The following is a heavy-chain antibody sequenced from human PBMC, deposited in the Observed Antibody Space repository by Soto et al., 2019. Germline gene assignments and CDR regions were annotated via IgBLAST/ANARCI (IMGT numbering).Heavy chain of an antibody. J-gene: IGHJ4*02. Sequence: SETLSLTCTVSGGSISSGGYYWSWIRQHPGKGLEWIGYIYYSGSTYYNPSLKSRVTISVDTSKNQFSLKLSSVTAADTAVYYCARVLDGSYPFDYWGQGTLVTVSS. V-gene: IGHV4-31*03. CDR1: GGSISSGGYY. CDR2: IYYSGST. CDR3: ARVLDGSYPFDY. D-gene: IGHD1-26*01.